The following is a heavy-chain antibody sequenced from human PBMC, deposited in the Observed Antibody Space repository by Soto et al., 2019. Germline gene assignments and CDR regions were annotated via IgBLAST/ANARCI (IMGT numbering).Heavy chain of an antibody. V-gene: IGHV5-51*01. Sequence: PGESLKISCKGSGYSFTSYWIGWVRQMPGKGLEWMGIIYPGDSDTRYSPSFQGQVTISADKPISTAYLQWSSLKASDTAMYYCAREGGDYFNYYYYYGMDVWGQGTTVTVSS. CDR3: AREGGDYFNYYYYYGMDV. CDR1: GYSFTSYW. D-gene: IGHD4-17*01. J-gene: IGHJ6*02. CDR2: IYPGDSDT.